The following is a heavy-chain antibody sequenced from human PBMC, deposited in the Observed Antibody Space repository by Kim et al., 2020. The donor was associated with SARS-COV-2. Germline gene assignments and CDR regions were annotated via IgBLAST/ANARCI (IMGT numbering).Heavy chain of an antibody. CDR3: ARETGERPLDY. CDR1: GFTVSSNY. D-gene: IGHD6-25*01. J-gene: IGHJ4*02. CDR2: IYSGGST. Sequence: GGSLRLSCAASGFTVSSNYMSWVRQAPGKGLEWVSVIYSGGSTYYADSVKGRFTISRDNSKNTLYLQMNSLGAEDTAVYYCARETGERPLDYWGQGTLVTVSS. V-gene: IGHV3-53*01.